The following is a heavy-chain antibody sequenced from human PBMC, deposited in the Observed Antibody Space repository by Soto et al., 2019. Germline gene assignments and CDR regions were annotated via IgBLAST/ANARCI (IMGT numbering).Heavy chain of an antibody. Sequence: QVQLVQSGAEVKKPGASVKVSCKASGYTFTSYDINWVRQATGQGLEWMGWMNPNSGNTGYAQRFQGRVTMTRNTTMSTAYMDLSSVRYEDTSVYSSARHKVDASDYWGQGTLVTVSS. CDR3: ARHKVDASDY. CDR1: GYTFTSYD. J-gene: IGHJ4*02. CDR2: MNPNSGNT. V-gene: IGHV1-8*01.